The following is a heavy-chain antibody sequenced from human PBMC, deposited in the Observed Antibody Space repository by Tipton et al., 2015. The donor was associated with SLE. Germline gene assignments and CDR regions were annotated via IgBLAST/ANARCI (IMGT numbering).Heavy chain of an antibody. D-gene: IGHD3-10*01. CDR1: GYTFTSYG. Sequence: QSGAEEKKPGASVKVSCKASGYTFTSYGISWVRQAPGQGLEWMGWISAYNGNTNYAQKLQGRVTMTTDTSTSTAYMELRSLRSDDTAVYYCARDRLMTMVQGVIGYWGQGTLVTVSS. CDR2: ISAYNGNT. V-gene: IGHV1-18*01. CDR3: ARDRLMTMVQGVIGY. J-gene: IGHJ4*02.